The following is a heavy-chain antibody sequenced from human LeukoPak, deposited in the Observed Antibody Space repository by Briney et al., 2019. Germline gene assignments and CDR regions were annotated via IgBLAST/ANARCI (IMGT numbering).Heavy chain of an antibody. D-gene: IGHD2-15*01. J-gene: IGHJ6*02. CDR3: AREGYCSGGSCYEREYYYYGMDV. CDR2: IIPILGIA. Sequence: SVKVSCKASGGTFSSYAISWVRQAPGQGLEWMGRIIPILGIANYAQKFQGRVTITADKSTSTAYMELSSLRSEDTAVYYCAREGYCSGGSCYEREYYYYGMDVWGQGTTVTVSS. V-gene: IGHV1-69*04. CDR1: GGTFSSYA.